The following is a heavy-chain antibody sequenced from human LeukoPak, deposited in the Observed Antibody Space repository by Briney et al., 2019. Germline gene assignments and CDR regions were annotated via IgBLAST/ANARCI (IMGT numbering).Heavy chain of an antibody. Sequence: SVKVSCKASGGTFSSYAISWVRQAPGQGLEWMGGIIPIFGTANYAQKFQGRVTITADKSTSTAYMELSSLRSEDTAVYYCASQTVVTPFILWFDPWGQGTLVTVSS. J-gene: IGHJ5*02. D-gene: IGHD4-23*01. CDR2: IIPIFGTA. CDR3: ASQTVVTPFILWFDP. V-gene: IGHV1-69*06. CDR1: GGTFSSYA.